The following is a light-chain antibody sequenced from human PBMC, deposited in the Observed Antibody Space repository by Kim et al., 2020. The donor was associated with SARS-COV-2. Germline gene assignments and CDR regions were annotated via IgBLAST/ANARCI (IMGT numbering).Light chain of an antibody. J-gene: IGKJ2*01. V-gene: IGKV1-39*01. CDR1: QSISSF. CDR2: AAS. CDR3: QQSYSTPYT. Sequence: SASVGDRVTITCRASQSISSFLNWYQQKPGKAPKILIYAASSLQSGVPSRFSGSGSGTDFTLTISSLQPGDFATYYCQQSYSTPYTFGQGTKLEI.